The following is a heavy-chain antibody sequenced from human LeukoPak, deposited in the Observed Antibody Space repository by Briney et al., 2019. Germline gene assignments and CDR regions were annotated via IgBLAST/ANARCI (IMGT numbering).Heavy chain of an antibody. Sequence: PGGSLRLSCAASGFTFSDYYMSWIRQAPGKGLELVSYITSSSYTNYADSVKGRFSISRDNAKNSLYLQMNSLRAEDTAMYYCARDPYYYDSSGYYGEGFDYWGQGTLVTVSS. CDR3: ARDPYYYDSSGYYGEGFDY. CDR1: GFTFSDYY. CDR2: ITSSSYT. D-gene: IGHD3-22*01. J-gene: IGHJ4*02. V-gene: IGHV3-11*05.